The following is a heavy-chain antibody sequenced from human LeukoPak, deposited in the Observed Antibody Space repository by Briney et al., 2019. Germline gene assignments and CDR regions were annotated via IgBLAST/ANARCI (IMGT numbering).Heavy chain of an antibody. Sequence: RLSXXXXXFTXXXYGMNWVRQAPGKGLEWVSAISGSGGSTHYADSVKGRFTISRDSSKNTLYLQMNSLRAEDTAVYYCAKATSYCGGDCQFYFDYWGQGTLVTVSS. J-gene: IGHJ4*02. D-gene: IGHD2-21*02. V-gene: IGHV3-23*01. CDR1: XFTXXXYG. CDR3: AKATSYCGGDCQFYFDY. CDR2: ISGSGGST.